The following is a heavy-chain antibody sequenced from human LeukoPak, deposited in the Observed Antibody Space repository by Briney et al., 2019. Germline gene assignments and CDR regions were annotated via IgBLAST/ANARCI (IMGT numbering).Heavy chain of an antibody. CDR2: IYSGGST. V-gene: IGHV3-66*02. CDR3: ARAVAGGEYYFDH. Sequence: GGSLRLSCAASGFTVSSNYMSWVRQAPGKGLEWVSVIYSGGSTYYADSVKGRFTISRDNSKNTLYLQMNSLRAEDTAVYYCARAVAGGEYYFDHWGQGTLVTVSS. CDR1: GFTVSSNY. D-gene: IGHD3-10*01. J-gene: IGHJ4*02.